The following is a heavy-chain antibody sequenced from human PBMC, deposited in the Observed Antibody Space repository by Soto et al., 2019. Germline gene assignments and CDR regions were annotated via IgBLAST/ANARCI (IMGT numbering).Heavy chain of an antibody. V-gene: IGHV3-49*03. J-gene: IGHJ6*03. Sequence: GGSLRLSCTASGFTFGDYAMSWFRQAPGKGLEWVGFIRSKAYGGTTEYAASVKGRFTISRDDSKSMAYLQMNSLKTEDTAVYYCTRDQYDFWSGYYRDGDYYYYMDVWGKGTTVTVSS. D-gene: IGHD3-3*01. CDR3: TRDQYDFWSGYYRDGDYYYYMDV. CDR2: IRSKAYGGTT. CDR1: GFTFGDYA.